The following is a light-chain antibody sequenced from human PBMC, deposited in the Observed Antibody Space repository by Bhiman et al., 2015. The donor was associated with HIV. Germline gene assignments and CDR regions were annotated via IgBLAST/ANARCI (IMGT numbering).Light chain of an antibody. CDR3: SSLTSSLTYV. V-gene: IGLV1-40*01. CDR1: TSNIGAGYD. Sequence: QSVLTQLPSVSGAPGQRITISCAGTTSNIGAGYDVHWYKQLPGTSPKFLIYGNNNRPSGVPDRFSGSKSGNTASLTISGLQAEDEADYYCSSLTSSLTYVFGTGTNVTVL. CDR2: GNN. J-gene: IGLJ1*01.